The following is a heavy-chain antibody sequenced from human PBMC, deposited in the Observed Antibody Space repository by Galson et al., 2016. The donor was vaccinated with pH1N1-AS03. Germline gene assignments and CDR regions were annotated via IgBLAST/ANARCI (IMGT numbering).Heavy chain of an antibody. V-gene: IGHV3-23*01. CDR1: GFTFSGYA. CDR2: VSDSGGAT. CDR3: AKGLTIAGSTYHFDS. Sequence: SLRLSCAASGFTFSGYAMSWVRRAPGKGLEWVAIVSDSGGATFYADSVKGRFTISRDNYKNTLSLQMNSLGVEDTAIYYCAKGLTIAGSTYHFDSWGQGTLVTVSS. J-gene: IGHJ4*02. D-gene: IGHD1-20*01.